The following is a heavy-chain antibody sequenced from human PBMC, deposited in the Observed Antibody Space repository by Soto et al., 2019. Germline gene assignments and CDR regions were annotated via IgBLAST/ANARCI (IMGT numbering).Heavy chain of an antibody. V-gene: IGHV1-69*06. CDR3: ARGWETVGTSTPFAY. CDR1: GGTFSTHA. J-gene: IGHJ4*02. Sequence: QVLLVQSGAEVKKPGSSVKVSCKASGGTFSTHAISWVRQAPGQGLEWMGGIIPIFGTANYAQKFQGRVTITADKSTSTAYMEARSLRSEDTAVYYCARGWETVGTSTPFAYWGQGTLVTVSS. CDR2: IIPIFGTA. D-gene: IGHD2-15*01.